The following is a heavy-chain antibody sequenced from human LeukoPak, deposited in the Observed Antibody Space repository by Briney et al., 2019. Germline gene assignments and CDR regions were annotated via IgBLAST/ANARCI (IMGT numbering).Heavy chain of an antibody. CDR3: ARGFWSGTNGFDY. CDR2: IIPIFGTA. CDR1: GGTFSSYA. Sequence: ASVKVSXKASGGTFSSYAISWVRQAPGQGLEWMGGIIPIFGTANYAQKFQGRVTITTDESTSTAYMELSSLRSEDTAVYYCARGFWSGTNGFDYWGQGTLVTVSS. J-gene: IGHJ4*02. D-gene: IGHD3-3*01. V-gene: IGHV1-69*05.